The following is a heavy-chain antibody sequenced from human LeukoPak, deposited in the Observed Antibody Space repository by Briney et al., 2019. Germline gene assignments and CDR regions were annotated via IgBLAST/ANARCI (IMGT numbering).Heavy chain of an antibody. D-gene: IGHD3-10*01. CDR1: GFTFSSYG. Sequence: PGGSLRLSCAASGFTFSSYGMHWVRQAPGKGLEWVAVISYDGSNKYYADSVKGRFTISRDNSKNTLYLQMNSLRAEDTAVYYCTRDRVSGQYYSDSFDTWGQGTMVTVFS. CDR3: TRDRVSGQYYSDSFDT. J-gene: IGHJ3*02. CDR2: ISYDGSNK. V-gene: IGHV3-30*03.